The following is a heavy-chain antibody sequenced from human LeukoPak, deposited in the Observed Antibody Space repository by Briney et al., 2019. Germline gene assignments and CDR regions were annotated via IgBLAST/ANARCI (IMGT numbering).Heavy chain of an antibody. CDR2: ISYDGSNK. V-gene: IGHV3-30*03. CDR1: GFTFSNYG. CDR3: ARDGGIAAATYGMDV. Sequence: GGSLRLSCAASGFTFSNYGVHWVRQAPGKGLEWVAVISYDGSNKYYADSVKGRFTISRDNSKNTLYLQMNSLRAEDTAVYYCARDGGIAAATYGMDVWGQGTTVTVSS. D-gene: IGHD6-13*01. J-gene: IGHJ6*02.